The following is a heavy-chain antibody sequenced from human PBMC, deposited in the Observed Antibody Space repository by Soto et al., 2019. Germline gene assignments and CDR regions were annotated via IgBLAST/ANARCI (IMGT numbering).Heavy chain of an antibody. D-gene: IGHD6-6*01. J-gene: IGHJ4*02. CDR2: ISWNSGSI. V-gene: IGHV3-9*01. CDR1: GFTFDDYA. Sequence: EVQLVESGGGLVQHGRSLRLSCAASGFTFDDYAMHWVRQAPGKGLEWVSGISWNSGSIGYADSVKGRFTISRDNAKNALDRQINSLSGDYTALYYCAKGGRAFEYSCSADYWGQGTLVIVSS. CDR3: AKGGRAFEYSCSADY.